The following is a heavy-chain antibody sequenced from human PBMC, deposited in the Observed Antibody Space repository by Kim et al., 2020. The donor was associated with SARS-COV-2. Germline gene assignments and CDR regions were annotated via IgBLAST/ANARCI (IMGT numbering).Heavy chain of an antibody. J-gene: IGHJ5*02. CDR3: ARGVPLNTPYSDKNGDWFDP. D-gene: IGHD6-13*01. CDR1: GGSISSYY. CDR2: IYYSGST. V-gene: IGHV4-59*01. Sequence: SETLSLTCTVSGGSISSYYWSWIRQPPGKGLEWIGYIYYSGSTNYNPSLKSRVTISVDTSKNQFSLKLSSVTAADTAVYYCARGVPLNTPYSDKNGDWFDPWGQGTLVTVSS.